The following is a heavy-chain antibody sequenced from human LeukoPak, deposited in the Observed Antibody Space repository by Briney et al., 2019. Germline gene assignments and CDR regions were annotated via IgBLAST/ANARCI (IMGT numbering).Heavy chain of an antibody. Sequence: GASVKVPCKASGYTFTSCGISWVRQAPGQGLEWMGWISAYNGNTNYAQKLQGRVTMTTDTSTSTAYMELRSLRSDDTAVYYCAREARDDILTGYYPYYFDYWGQGTLVTVSS. D-gene: IGHD3-9*01. V-gene: IGHV1-18*01. CDR1: GYTFTSCG. J-gene: IGHJ4*02. CDR3: AREARDDILTGYYPYYFDY. CDR2: ISAYNGNT.